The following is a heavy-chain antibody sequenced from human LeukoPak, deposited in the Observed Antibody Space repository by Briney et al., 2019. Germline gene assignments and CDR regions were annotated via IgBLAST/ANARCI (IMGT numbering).Heavy chain of an antibody. CDR2: ISYDGSNK. CDR3: ARSFFPANQPGSSSWQN. J-gene: IGHJ4*02. V-gene: IGHV3-30-3*01. Sequence: PGGSLRLSCAASGFTFSSYAMHWVRQAPGKGLEWVAVISYDGSNKYYADSVKGRFTISRDNSKNTLYLQMNSLRAEDTAVYYCARSFFPANQPGSSSWQNWGQGTLVTVSS. D-gene: IGHD6-6*01. CDR1: GFTFSSYA.